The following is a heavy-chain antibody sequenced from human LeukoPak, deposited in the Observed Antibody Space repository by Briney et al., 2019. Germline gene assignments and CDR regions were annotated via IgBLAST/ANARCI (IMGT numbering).Heavy chain of an antibody. CDR1: GLTVSSNY. Sequence: GGSLRLSCAASGLTVSSNYMSWVRQAPGKGLEWVSVIYSGGSTYYADSVKGRFTISRYNSKNTLYLQMNSLRAEDTAVYYCARGVVRGVIITWAFDIWGQGTMVTVSS. CDR2: IYSGGST. V-gene: IGHV3-66*01. D-gene: IGHD3-10*01. J-gene: IGHJ3*02. CDR3: ARGVVRGVIITWAFDI.